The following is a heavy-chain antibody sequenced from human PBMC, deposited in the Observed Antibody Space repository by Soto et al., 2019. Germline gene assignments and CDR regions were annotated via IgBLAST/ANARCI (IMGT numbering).Heavy chain of an antibody. CDR2: IYYSGST. Sequence: PSETLSLTCTVSGGSISSYYWSWIRQPPGKGLEWIGYIYYSGSTNYNPSLKSRVTISVDTSKNQFSLKLSSVTAADTAVYYCARDAPTSLGMDVWGQGTTVTVSS. V-gene: IGHV4-59*01. J-gene: IGHJ6*02. CDR1: GGSISSYY. CDR3: ARDAPTSLGMDV.